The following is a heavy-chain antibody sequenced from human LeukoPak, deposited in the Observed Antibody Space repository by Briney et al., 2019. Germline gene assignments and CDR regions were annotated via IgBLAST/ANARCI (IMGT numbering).Heavy chain of an antibody. Sequence: ASVEVSCKASGYTFSNYGISWVRQAPGQGLEWMGWISAYNGNTYYAQKFQGRVTMTTDTPTNTAYMELRSLRSDDAAVYYCARDRYYFDSSDYYFFDYWGQGALVTVSS. CDR1: GYTFSNYG. V-gene: IGHV1-18*01. CDR2: ISAYNGNT. J-gene: IGHJ4*02. D-gene: IGHD3-22*01. CDR3: ARDRYYFDSSDYYFFDY.